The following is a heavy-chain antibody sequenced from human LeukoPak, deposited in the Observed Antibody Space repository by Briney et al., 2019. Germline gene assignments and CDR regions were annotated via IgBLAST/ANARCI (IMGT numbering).Heavy chain of an antibody. D-gene: IGHD6-13*01. Sequence: SETLSLTCAVYGGSFSGYYWSWIRQPPGKGLEWIGEINHSGSTNYNPSLKSRVTISVDTSKNQFSLKLSSVTAADTAVYYCARGMSSSWYFGKYYFDYWGQGTLVTVSS. CDR2: INHSGST. CDR3: ARGMSSSWYFGKYYFDY. CDR1: GGSFSGYY. J-gene: IGHJ4*02. V-gene: IGHV4-34*01.